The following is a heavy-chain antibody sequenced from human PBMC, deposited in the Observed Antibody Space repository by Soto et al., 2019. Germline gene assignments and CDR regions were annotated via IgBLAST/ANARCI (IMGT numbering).Heavy chain of an antibody. V-gene: IGHV4-59*01. CDR1: GGSISSYY. Sequence: SETLSLTCTVSGGSISSYYWSWIRQPPGKGLEWIGYIYYSGSTNYNPSLKSRVTISVDTSKNQLSLKLSSVTAADTALYYCAREALPPAYYDFWSGYYGLGYYGMDVWGQGTTVTVSS. CDR2: IYYSGST. D-gene: IGHD3-3*01. J-gene: IGHJ6*02. CDR3: AREALPPAYYDFWSGYYGLGYYGMDV.